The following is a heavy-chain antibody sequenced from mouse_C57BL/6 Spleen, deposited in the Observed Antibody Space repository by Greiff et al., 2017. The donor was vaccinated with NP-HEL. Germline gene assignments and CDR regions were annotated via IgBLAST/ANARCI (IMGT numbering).Heavy chain of an antibody. CDR2: IYPSDSET. V-gene: IGHV1-61*01. CDR1: GYTFTSYW. Sequence: QVQLQQPGAELVRPGSSVKLSCKASGYTFTSYWMDWVKQRPGQGLEWIGNIYPSDSETHYNQKFKDKATLTVDKSSSTAYMKLSSLTSEDSAVYYCASDYYGSGAYWGQGTLVTVSA. J-gene: IGHJ3*01. CDR3: ASDYYGSGAY. D-gene: IGHD1-1*01.